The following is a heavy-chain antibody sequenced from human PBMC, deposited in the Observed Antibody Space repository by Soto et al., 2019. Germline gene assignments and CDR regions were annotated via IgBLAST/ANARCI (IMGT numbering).Heavy chain of an antibody. CDR1: RFTFSSYA. CDR2: ISYDGSNK. CDR3: ARATYEPSLEY. V-gene: IGHV3-30-3*01. J-gene: IGHJ4*02. Sequence: SLRLCCAASRFTFSSYAMHWVRQAPGKGLEWVAVISYDGSNKYYADSVKGRFTISRDNSKNTLYLQMKSLRAEDTAVYYCARATYEPSLEYWGEVTLVAVSS. D-gene: IGHD2-21*01.